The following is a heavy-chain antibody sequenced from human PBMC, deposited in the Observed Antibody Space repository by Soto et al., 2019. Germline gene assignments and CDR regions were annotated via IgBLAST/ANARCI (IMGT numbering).Heavy chain of an antibody. Sequence: EVQLLESGGGLEQPGGSLRLSCAASGFTFDSFAMPWVRQAPGKGLEWVSAISASGGSTFYADSVKGRFTISRDSSKNTLSLQMNSVRAEDTAVYYCARGAVRPDPWGQGTLVTVSS. D-gene: IGHD3-10*01. J-gene: IGHJ5*02. CDR1: GFTFDSFA. CDR3: ARGAVRPDP. V-gene: IGHV3-23*01. CDR2: ISASGGST.